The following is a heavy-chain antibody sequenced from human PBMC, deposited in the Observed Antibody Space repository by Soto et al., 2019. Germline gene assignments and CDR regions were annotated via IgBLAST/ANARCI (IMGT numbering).Heavy chain of an antibody. D-gene: IGHD4-17*01. CDR2: INHSGST. CDR3: ARAYGGNVFDY. V-gene: IGHV4-34*01. J-gene: IGHJ4*02. CDR1: GGSFSGYY. Sequence: QVQLQQWGAGLLKPSETLSLTCAVYGGSFSGYYWSWIRQPPGKGLEWIGDINHSGSTNYNPSLKSRVTISVDTSKNQLSLQLSSVTAADTAVYFCARAYGGNVFDYWGQGTLVTVSS.